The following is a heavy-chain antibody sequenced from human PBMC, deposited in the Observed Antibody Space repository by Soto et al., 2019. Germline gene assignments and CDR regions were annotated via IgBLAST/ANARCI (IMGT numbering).Heavy chain of an antibody. CDR2: IIPIFGPA. D-gene: IGHD6-13*01. Sequence: QVQLVQSGAEVKKPVSSVKVSCKSSGGTLSRSAISWVLQAPGQGLEWMGVIIPIFGPAIYSQKFRGRVSIIANESTRTAYMEMSRLRSEDTAVYYCVTGSSWTKVESWGQGTLVTVSS. V-gene: IGHV1-69*01. CDR1: GGTLSRSA. J-gene: IGHJ4*02. CDR3: VTGSSWTKVES.